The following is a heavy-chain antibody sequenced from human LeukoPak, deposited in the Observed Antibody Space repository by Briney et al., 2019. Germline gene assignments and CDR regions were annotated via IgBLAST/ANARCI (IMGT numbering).Heavy chain of an antibody. J-gene: IGHJ4*02. CDR2: INPNSGGT. CDR1: GYTFTGYY. CDR3: ARWDTAMVRFDY. V-gene: IGHV1-2*06. D-gene: IGHD5-18*01. Sequence: ASVKVSCKASGYTFTGYYMHWVRQAPGQGLEWMGRINPNSGGTDYAQKFHGRVTMTRDTSISTAYMELSRLRSDDTAVYYCARWDTAMVRFDYWGQGTLVTVSS.